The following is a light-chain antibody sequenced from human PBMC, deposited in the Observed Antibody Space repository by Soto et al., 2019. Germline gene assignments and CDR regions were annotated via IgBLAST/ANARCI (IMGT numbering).Light chain of an antibody. Sequence: QSALTQPPSASGSPGQSVTISCTGTSSDVGGYNYVSWYQQHPGKAPKLMIYEVSNRPSGVPDRFSGSKSCTTASLTVSGLQAEDEADYYCSAYAGSTNYVFGTGTKLTVL. CDR3: SAYAGSTNYV. V-gene: IGLV2-8*01. J-gene: IGLJ1*01. CDR2: EVS. CDR1: SSDVGGYNY.